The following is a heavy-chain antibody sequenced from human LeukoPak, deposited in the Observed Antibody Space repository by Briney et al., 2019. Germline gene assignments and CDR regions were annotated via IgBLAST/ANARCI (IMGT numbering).Heavy chain of an antibody. CDR3: ARADCSGGSCYRYYYYGMDV. CDR1: GGTFSSYA. CDR2: IIPIFGTA. D-gene: IGHD2-15*01. J-gene: IGHJ6*04. Sequence: SVKVSCKASGGTFSSYAISWVRQAPGQGLEGMGGIIPIFGTANYAQKFKGRVTITADESTSIAYMELSSLRSEDTAVYYCARADCSGGSCYRYYYYGMDVWGKGTTVTVSS. V-gene: IGHV1-69*01.